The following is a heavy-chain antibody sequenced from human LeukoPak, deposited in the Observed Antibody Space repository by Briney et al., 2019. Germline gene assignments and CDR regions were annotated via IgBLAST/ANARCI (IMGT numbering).Heavy chain of an antibody. CDR2: ISYVGSNK. CDR1: GFTLSSYG. V-gene: IGHV3-30*18. CDR3: AKDLLCSSTSCYGTGYFDS. Sequence: GGSLRLSCAASGFTLSSYGMHWVRQAPGKGLEWVAIISYVGSNKDYAGSVKGRFTISRDNSKNTLYLQMSSLRAEDTAVYYCAKDLLCSSTSCYGTGYFDSWGQGALVTVSS. D-gene: IGHD2-2*01. J-gene: IGHJ4*02.